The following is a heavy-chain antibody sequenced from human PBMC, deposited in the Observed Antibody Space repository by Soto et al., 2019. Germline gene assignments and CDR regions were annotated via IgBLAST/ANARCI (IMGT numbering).Heavy chain of an antibody. Sequence: QVHLVESGGGVVHPGRSLRLSCAASGFTFSDFGIHWVRQAPGKGLEWVAGVSNDGSNEYYVDSVKGRFTVSRDNSKNTLSLQMNSLRDEDTAVYYCAKARTLSAFRPPDYWGQGALVTVSS. V-gene: IGHV3-30*18. CDR1: GFTFSDFG. CDR3: AKARTLSAFRPPDY. J-gene: IGHJ4*02. D-gene: IGHD1-1*01. CDR2: VSNDGSNE.